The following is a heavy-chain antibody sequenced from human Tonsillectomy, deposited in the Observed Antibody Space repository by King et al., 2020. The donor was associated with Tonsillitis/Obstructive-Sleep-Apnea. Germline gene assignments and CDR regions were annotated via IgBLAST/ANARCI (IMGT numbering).Heavy chain of an antibody. CDR3: ARDRRYAFDI. V-gene: IGHV3-48*03. CDR2: ISSSGSTI. Sequence: VQLVESGGGLVQPGGSLRLSCAASGFTFSSYEMNWVRQAPGKGLEWVSYISSSGSTIYYADSVKGRFTISSDNAKNSLYLQMNILRAEDTAVYYCARDRRYAFDIWGLGTMVTVSS. CDR1: GFTFSSYE. J-gene: IGHJ3*02.